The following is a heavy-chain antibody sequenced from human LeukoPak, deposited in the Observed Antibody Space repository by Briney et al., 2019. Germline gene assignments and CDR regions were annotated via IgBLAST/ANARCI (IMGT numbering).Heavy chain of an antibody. CDR1: GYTFTGYY. CDR3: ARAPSGYSYGWGY. D-gene: IGHD5-18*01. Sequence: ASVKVSCKASGYTFTGYYMHWVRQAPGQGLEWMGWINPNSGGTNYAQKFQGRVTMTRDTSISTAYMELSRLRSDDTAVYYCARAPSGYSYGWGYWGQGPLVTVSS. CDR2: INPNSGGT. V-gene: IGHV1-2*02. J-gene: IGHJ4*02.